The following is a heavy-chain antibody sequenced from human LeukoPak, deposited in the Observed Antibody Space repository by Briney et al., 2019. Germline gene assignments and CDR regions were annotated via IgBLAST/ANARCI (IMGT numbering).Heavy chain of an antibody. CDR3: ANDPYCGGDCYYDY. V-gene: IGHV3-23*01. CDR1: GFTFRSYV. D-gene: IGHD2-21*02. J-gene: IGHJ4*02. Sequence: GGSLRLSCAASGFTFRSYVMSWVRQAPGKGLERVSGISGSGGSTNYADSVKGRFTISRDNSKNTLYLQMNSLRAEDTAVYYCANDPYCGGDCYYDYWGQGTVVTVSS. CDR2: ISGSGGST.